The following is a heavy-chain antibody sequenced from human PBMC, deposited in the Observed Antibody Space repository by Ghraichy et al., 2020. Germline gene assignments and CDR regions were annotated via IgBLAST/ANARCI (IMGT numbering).Heavy chain of an antibody. V-gene: IGHV3-15*01. CDR3: TTNLAY. J-gene: IGHJ4*02. D-gene: IGHD1-14*01. CDR2: ITSETTGLTI. CDR1: GFAFSNAW. Sequence: GGSLRLSCAASGFAFSNAWMSWVRQAPGMGLEWVGRITSETTGLTIEYAAPVQHRFTISSDDSKNTLYLQMNSLKTGDTAVYYCTTNLAYWGRGTLVTVSS.